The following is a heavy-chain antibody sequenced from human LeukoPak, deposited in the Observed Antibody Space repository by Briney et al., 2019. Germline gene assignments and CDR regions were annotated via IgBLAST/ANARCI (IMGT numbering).Heavy chain of an antibody. Sequence: PGGSLRLSCAASGFTFSSYSINWVRQAPGKGLEWVSSISSSSSYMYYADSVKGRFTISRDNAKNSLYLQMNSLRAEDTAVYYCASDASLCGGDCYPYWYFDLWGRGTLVTVSS. CDR2: ISSSSSYM. V-gene: IGHV3-21*01. CDR1: GFTFSSYS. J-gene: IGHJ2*01. CDR3: ASDASLCGGDCYPYWYFDL. D-gene: IGHD2-21*02.